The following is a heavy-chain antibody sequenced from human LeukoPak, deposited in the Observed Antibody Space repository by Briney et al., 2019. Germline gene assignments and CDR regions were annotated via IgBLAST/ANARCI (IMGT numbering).Heavy chain of an antibody. CDR2: IYSGGTI. V-gene: IGHV3-53*01. CDR1: GFTVSSNY. D-gene: IGHD6-19*01. J-gene: IGHJ6*03. CDR3: ARGGYSSGWYYYYYMDV. Sequence: GGSLRLSCAASGFTVSSNYMAWVRQAPGKGLEWISVIYSGGTIYYADSVKGRFTISRDNSKNTLYLQMNSLRAEDTAVYYCARGGYSSGWYYYYYMDVWGKGTTVTVSS.